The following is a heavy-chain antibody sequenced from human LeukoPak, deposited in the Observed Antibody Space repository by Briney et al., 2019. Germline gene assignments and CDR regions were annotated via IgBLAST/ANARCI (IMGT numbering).Heavy chain of an antibody. CDR2: INLSSGGT. J-gene: IGHJ4*02. CDR3: ASGNNYESSAYFYSDY. V-gene: IGHV1-2*02. Sequence: ASVKVSCKASGYTFTGYYMYWVRQAPGQGLGWVGCINLSSGGTTYTQNFQDRVTMTRDTSISTAYMELSRLRSDDTAVYYCASGNNYESSAYFYSDYWGQERLVTVSS. CDR1: GYTFTGYY. D-gene: IGHD3-22*01.